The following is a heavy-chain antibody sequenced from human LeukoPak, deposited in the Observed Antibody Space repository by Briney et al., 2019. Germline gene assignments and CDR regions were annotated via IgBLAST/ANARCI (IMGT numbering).Heavy chain of an antibody. CDR2: ISGSGGST. CDR1: GFTFSSYA. Sequence: GGSLRLSCAASGFTFSSYAMSWVRQAPGKGLEWVSAISGSGGSTCYADSVKGRFTISRDNSKNTLYLQMNSLRAEDTAVYYCAKRPSGIAARYWFDPWGQGTLVTVSS. D-gene: IGHD6-6*01. J-gene: IGHJ5*02. V-gene: IGHV3-23*01. CDR3: AKRPSGIAARYWFDP.